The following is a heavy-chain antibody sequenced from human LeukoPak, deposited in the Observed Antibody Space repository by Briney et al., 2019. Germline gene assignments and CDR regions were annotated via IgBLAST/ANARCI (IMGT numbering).Heavy chain of an antibody. J-gene: IGHJ4*02. Sequence: GGSLRLSCAASGLTFSNAWMSWVRQAPGKGLEWVGRIKSKTDGGTTDYAAPVKGRFTISRDDSKNTLYLQMNSLKTEDTAVYYCTTSRAMTTVTTVDYWGQGTLVTVSS. D-gene: IGHD4-11*01. CDR3: TTSRAMTTVTTVDY. V-gene: IGHV3-15*01. CDR1: GLTFSNAW. CDR2: IKSKTDGGTT.